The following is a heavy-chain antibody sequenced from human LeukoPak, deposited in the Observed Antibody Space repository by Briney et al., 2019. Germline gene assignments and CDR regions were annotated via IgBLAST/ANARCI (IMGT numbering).Heavy chain of an antibody. V-gene: IGHV4-34*01. CDR2: INHSGST. CDR3: ARSGSLGYFDY. CDR1: GGSFSGYY. J-gene: IGHJ4*02. D-gene: IGHD1-1*01. Sequence: SETLSLTCAVYGGSFSGYYWSWLRQPPGKGLEWIGEINHSGSTNYNPSLKSRVTISVDTSKNQFSLKLSSVTAADTAVYYCARSGSLGYFDYWGQGTLVTVSS.